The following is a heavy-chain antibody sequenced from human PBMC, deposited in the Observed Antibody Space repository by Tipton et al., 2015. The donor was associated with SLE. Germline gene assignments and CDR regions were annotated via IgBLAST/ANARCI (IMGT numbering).Heavy chain of an antibody. CDR3: ARAYRYGPNPLYYYYYYMDV. CDR2: ISSRSSYT. Sequence: SLRLSCAASGFTFSDYYMSWIRQAPGKGLEWVSYISSRSSYTNYADSVKGRFTISRDNAKKSLYLQMNSLRAEDRAVYYCARAYRYGPNPLYYYYYYMDVWGKGTTVTVSS. J-gene: IGHJ6*03. D-gene: IGHD5-18*01. CDR1: GFTFSDYY. V-gene: IGHV3-11*06.